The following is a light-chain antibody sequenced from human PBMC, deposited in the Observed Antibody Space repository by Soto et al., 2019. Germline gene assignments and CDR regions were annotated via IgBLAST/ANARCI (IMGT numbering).Light chain of an antibody. CDR2: EVS. V-gene: IGLV2-23*02. CDR3: CFYVGRTRGDV. CDR1: SSDVGAYNL. J-gene: IGLJ1*01. Sequence: QSVLTQPASVSGSPGQSITISCTGTSSDVGAYNLVSWYQQFSGKAPKLLIYEVSRWPSGISDRFSGSKSGNTASLTISGLQAEDDPEYYCCFYVGRTRGDVFGTGTTVPVL.